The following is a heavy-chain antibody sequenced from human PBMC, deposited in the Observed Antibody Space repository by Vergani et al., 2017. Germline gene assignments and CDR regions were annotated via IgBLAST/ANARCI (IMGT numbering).Heavy chain of an antibody. V-gene: IGHV3-9*01. CDR2: ISWNSGSI. J-gene: IGHJ6*03. CDR3: AKDLCSSTSCCFALPAQYYYYYYYMDV. CDR1: GFTFDDYA. Sequence: EVQLVESGGGLVQPGRSLRLSCAASGFTFDDYAMHWVRQAPGKGLEWVSGISWNSGSIGYADSVKGRFTISRDNAKNSLYLQMNSLRAEDTALYYCAKDLCSSTSCCFALPAQYYYYYYYMDVWGKGP. D-gene: IGHD2-2*01.